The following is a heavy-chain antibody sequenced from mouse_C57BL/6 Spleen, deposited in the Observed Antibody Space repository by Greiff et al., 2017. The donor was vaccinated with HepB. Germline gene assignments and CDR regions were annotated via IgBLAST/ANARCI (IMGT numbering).Heavy chain of an antibody. Sequence: QVQLQESGPGLVAPSQSLSIPCTVSGFSLTSYGVSWVRQPPGKGLEWLGVIWGDGRTNYHSALISRLSISKDNSKSQVFLQLNSLQTDETATYYRAKPDYYYGSHWYFDVWGTGTTVTVSS. CDR3: AKPDYYYGSHWYFDV. J-gene: IGHJ1*03. D-gene: IGHD1-1*01. CDR2: IWGDGRT. CDR1: GFSLTSYG. V-gene: IGHV2-3*01.